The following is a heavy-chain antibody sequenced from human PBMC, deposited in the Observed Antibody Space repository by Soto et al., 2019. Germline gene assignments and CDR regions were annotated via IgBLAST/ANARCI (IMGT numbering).Heavy chain of an antibody. J-gene: IGHJ4*02. Sequence: QVQLVESGGGVVQPGRSLRLSCAASGFTVSSYAMNWVRQAPGEGLEWVAALSYDGSNKYYADSVKGRFTISRDNSKNTLYLQMNRLGAEDAAIYYCARGRGSHSFDYWGQGTLVTVSS. CDR1: GFTVSSYA. CDR2: LSYDGSNK. D-gene: IGHD1-26*01. V-gene: IGHV3-30-3*01. CDR3: ARGRGSHSFDY.